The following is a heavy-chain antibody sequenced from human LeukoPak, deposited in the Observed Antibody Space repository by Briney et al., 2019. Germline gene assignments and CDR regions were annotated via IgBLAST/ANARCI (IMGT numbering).Heavy chain of an antibody. CDR2: ISESGVST. Sequence: QPGGSLRLSCAASGFTFSSYAMSSVRQAPGKGLEWVSAISESGVSTYYADSVKGRFTVSRDNSDNTLYLQMTSLRAEDTAVYYCAKGIRRYPEPSSWSCFDYWGQGTLVTVSS. CDR3: AKGIRRYPEPSSWSCFDY. V-gene: IGHV3-23*01. J-gene: IGHJ4*02. D-gene: IGHD6-13*01. CDR1: GFTFSSYA.